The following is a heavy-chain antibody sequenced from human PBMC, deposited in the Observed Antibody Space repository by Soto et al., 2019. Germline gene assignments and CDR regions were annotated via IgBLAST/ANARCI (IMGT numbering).Heavy chain of an antibody. CDR1: GFTFSSYG. CDR3: AREVVPAASASEPNGMDV. CDR2: IWYDGSNK. D-gene: IGHD2-2*01. J-gene: IGHJ6*02. Sequence: GGSLRLSCAASGFTFSSYGMHWVRQAPGKGLEWVAVIWYDGSNKYYADSVKGRFTISRDNSKNTLYLQMNSLRAEDTAVYYCAREVVPAASASEPNGMDVWGQGTTVTVSS. V-gene: IGHV3-33*01.